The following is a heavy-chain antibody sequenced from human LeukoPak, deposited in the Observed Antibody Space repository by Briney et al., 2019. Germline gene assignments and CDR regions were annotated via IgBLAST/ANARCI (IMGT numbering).Heavy chain of an antibody. CDR2: IYSGGNT. CDR1: GLTVSSNC. D-gene: IGHD6-13*01. V-gene: IGHV3-53*01. CDR3: ARGDRYSSSLFGEVDY. J-gene: IGHJ4*02. Sequence: GGSLRPSCAASGLTVSSNCMSWVRQAPGKGLEWVSFIYSGGNTYYADSVKGRFTISRDNSKNTVHLQMNSLRAEDTAVYYCARGDRYSSSLFGEVDYWGQGTLVTVSS.